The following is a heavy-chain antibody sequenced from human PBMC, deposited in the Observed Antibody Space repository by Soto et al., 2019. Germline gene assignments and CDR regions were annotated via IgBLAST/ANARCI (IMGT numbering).Heavy chain of an antibody. CDR1: GGSFSGYY. J-gene: IGHJ4*02. V-gene: IGHV4-34*01. CDR2: INHSGST. D-gene: IGHD4-4*01. CDR3: ARVDDYSNEYYFDY. Sequence: SETLSLTCAVYGGSFSGYYWSWIRQPPGKGLEWIGEINHSGSTNYNPSLKSRVTISVDTSKNQFSLKLSSVTAADTAVYYCARVDDYSNEYYFDYWGQGTLVTVSS.